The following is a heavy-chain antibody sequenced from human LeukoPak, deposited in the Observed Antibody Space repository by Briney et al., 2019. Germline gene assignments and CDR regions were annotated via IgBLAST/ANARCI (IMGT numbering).Heavy chain of an antibody. Sequence: GGSLRLSCTASGFIFSSSAMTWVRQAPGKGLEWVSAISGSGGSTYYADSVKGRFTISRDNSKNTLYLQMNSLRAEDTAVYYCAKVKSSSWKYDAFDIWGQGTMVTVSS. V-gene: IGHV3-23*01. CDR2: ISGSGGST. J-gene: IGHJ3*02. CDR3: AKVKSSSWKYDAFDI. CDR1: GFIFSSSA. D-gene: IGHD6-13*01.